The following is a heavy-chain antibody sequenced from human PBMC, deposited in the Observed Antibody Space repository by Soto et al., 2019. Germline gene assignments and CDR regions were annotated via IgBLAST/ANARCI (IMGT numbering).Heavy chain of an antibody. CDR1: GGSISSGGYY. V-gene: IGHV4-31*03. J-gene: IGHJ3*02. CDR3: ARDPHPDAFDI. CDR2: IYYSGST. Sequence: SETLSLTCTVSGGSISSGGYYWSWIRQHPGKGLEWIGYIYYSGSTYYNPSLKSRVTISVDTSKNQFSLKLSSVTAADTAVYYCARDPHPDAFDIWGQGTMVTVSS.